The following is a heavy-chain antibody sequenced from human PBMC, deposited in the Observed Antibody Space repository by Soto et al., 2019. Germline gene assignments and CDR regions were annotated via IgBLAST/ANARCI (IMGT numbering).Heavy chain of an antibody. CDR3: AGKGGYMGSSPPDY. D-gene: IGHD5-12*01. J-gene: IGHJ4*02. Sequence: QVQLVQSGAEVKKPGSSVKVSCKASGGTFSSYAISWVRQAPGQGLEWMGGIIPIFGTANYAQKFQGRVTITADESTSTAYMEQSSLGTDATAVYYCAGKGGYMGSSPPDYWGQGTLVTVSS. CDR2: IIPIFGTA. V-gene: IGHV1-69*12. CDR1: GGTFSSYA.